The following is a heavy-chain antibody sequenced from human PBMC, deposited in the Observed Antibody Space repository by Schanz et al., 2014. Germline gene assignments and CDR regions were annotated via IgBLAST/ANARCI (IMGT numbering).Heavy chain of an antibody. Sequence: QVQLLQFGGGVVQPGRSLRLSCAASGFTFSSYAMHWVRQASGKGLEYVSAITRSGGGTYYSDSVEGRFTISRDNSRNTLYLQMNSLRTEDTAVYYCASPSGYSDYGTYFDFWGQGTLVTVSS. CDR3: ASPSGYSDYGTYFDF. D-gene: IGHD5-12*01. CDR2: ITRSGGGT. J-gene: IGHJ4*02. CDR1: GFTFSSYA. V-gene: IGHV3-64*04.